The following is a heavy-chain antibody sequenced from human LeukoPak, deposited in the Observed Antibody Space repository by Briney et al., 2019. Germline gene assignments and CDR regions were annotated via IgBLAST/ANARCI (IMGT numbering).Heavy chain of an antibody. CDR2: ISGSGGST. J-gene: IGHJ4*02. D-gene: IGHD3-9*01. Sequence: GGSLRLSCAASGFTFSSYAMSWVRQAPGKGLGWVSAISGSGGSTYYADSVKGRFTISRDNSKNTLYLQMNSLRAEDTAVYYCAKDGARYFDWLRYFDYWGQGTLVTVSS. CDR3: AKDGARYFDWLRYFDY. CDR1: GFTFSSYA. V-gene: IGHV3-23*01.